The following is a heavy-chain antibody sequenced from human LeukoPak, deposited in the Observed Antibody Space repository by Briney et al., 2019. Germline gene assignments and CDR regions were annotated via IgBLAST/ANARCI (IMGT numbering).Heavy chain of an antibody. D-gene: IGHD2-15*01. Sequence: SQTLSLTCAISGDSVFNNNAAWNWVRQSPSRGLEWLGRTFYRSKWYYDYAVSVKSRMTINSDTSKNQFSLQLTYVTPKDTAVYYCVREGRRISGGTLSLDYWGQGTLVTVSS. V-gene: IGHV6-1*01. CDR1: GDSVFNNNAA. CDR2: TFYRSKWYY. J-gene: IGHJ4*02. CDR3: VREGRRISGGTLSLDY.